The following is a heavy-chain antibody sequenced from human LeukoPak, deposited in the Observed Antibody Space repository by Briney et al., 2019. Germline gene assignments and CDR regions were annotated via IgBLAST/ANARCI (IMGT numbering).Heavy chain of an antibody. V-gene: IGHV1-2*02. D-gene: IGHD5-24*01. Sequence: ASVKVSCKASGYTFTGYYMHWVRQAPGQGLEWMGWINPNSGGTNYAQKFQGRVTMTRDTSISTAYMELSSLRSEDTAVYYCARGRQRWLQFNLYYFDYWGQGTLVTVSS. J-gene: IGHJ4*02. CDR1: GYTFTGYY. CDR3: ARGRQRWLQFNLYYFDY. CDR2: INPNSGGT.